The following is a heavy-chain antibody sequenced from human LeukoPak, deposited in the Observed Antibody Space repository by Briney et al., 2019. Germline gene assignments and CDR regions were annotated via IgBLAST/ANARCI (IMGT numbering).Heavy chain of an antibody. CDR3: ASLPSWGSSWYVARP. J-gene: IGHJ5*02. Sequence: SETLSLTCTVSGYSISSGHYWGWIRQPPGKGLEWIGSMYHSGSTYYNPPLKSRVTISVDTSKNQFSLKLSSVTAADTAVYYCASLPSWGSSWYVARPWGQGTLVTVSS. CDR1: GYSISSGHY. D-gene: IGHD6-13*01. V-gene: IGHV4-38-2*02. CDR2: MYHSGST.